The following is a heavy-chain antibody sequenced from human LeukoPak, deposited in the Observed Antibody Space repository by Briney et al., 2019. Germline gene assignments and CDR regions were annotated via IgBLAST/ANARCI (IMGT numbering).Heavy chain of an antibody. CDR2: ISYDGSNK. V-gene: IGHV3-30-3*01. D-gene: IGHD3-10*01. CDR1: GFTFSSYA. CDR3: ARRGGRNNWFDP. J-gene: IGHJ5*02. Sequence: GGSLRLSCAASGFTFSSYAMHWVRQAPGKGLEWVAVISYDGSNKYYADSVKGRFTISRDNSKNTLYLQMNSLRAEDTAVYYCARRGGRNNWFDPWGQGTLVTVSS.